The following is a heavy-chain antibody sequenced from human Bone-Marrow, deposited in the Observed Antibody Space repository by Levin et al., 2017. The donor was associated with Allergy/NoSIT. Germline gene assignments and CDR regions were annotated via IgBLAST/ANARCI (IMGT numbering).Heavy chain of an antibody. J-gene: IGHJ2*01. Sequence: ASVKVSCKASGFAFTDYYMHWVRQAPGQGLEWLGWINPNNGATKYALKFQDRVTMTRDTSISTAYMEFRRLRSDDTAVFYCARDPAVTRDGCSDLWGRGTLVSVSS. CDR1: GFAFTDYY. D-gene: IGHD4-17*01. V-gene: IGHV1-2*02. CDR3: ARDPAVTRDGCSDL. CDR2: INPNNGAT.